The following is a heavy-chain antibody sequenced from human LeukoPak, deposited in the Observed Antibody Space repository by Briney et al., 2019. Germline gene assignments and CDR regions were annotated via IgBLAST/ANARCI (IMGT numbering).Heavy chain of an antibody. CDR1: GGSFSGYY. J-gene: IGHJ6*02. CDR2: INHSGST. V-gene: IGHV4-34*01. CDR3: ASLGSQNHYYYYGMDV. D-gene: IGHD7-27*01. Sequence: SETLSLTCAVYGGSFSGYYWSWIRQPPGKGLEWIGEINHSGSTNYNPSLKSRVTISVDTSKNQFSLKLSSVTAADTAVYYCASLGSQNHYYYYGMDVWGQGTTVTVSS.